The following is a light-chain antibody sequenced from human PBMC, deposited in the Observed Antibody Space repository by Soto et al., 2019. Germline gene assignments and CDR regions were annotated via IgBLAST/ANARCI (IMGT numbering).Light chain of an antibody. CDR2: GNS. CDR3: QSYASSLSGVV. Sequence: QSVLTQPPSVSGAPGQRVTISCTGSSSNIGAGYDVHWYQQLPGTAPKLLIYGNSNRPSGVPDRFSGSKSGTSASLAITGLQAEVEADYYCQSYASSLSGVVFGGGTKLTVL. V-gene: IGLV1-40*01. J-gene: IGLJ2*01. CDR1: SSNIGAGYD.